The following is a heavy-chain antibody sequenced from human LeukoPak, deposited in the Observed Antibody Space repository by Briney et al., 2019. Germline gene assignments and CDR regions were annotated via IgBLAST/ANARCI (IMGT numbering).Heavy chain of an antibody. V-gene: IGHV3-33*01. CDR2: IWFDGSSQ. Sequence: GGSLRLSCAASGFTFSSYGMYWVRQAPGKGLEWVALIWFDGSSQNYADSVKGRFTISRDNSKNTLFLQMNSLRAEDTAVYYCARKGYSGRYSHGMDVWGQGTTVAVSS. CDR3: ARKGYSGRYSHGMDV. J-gene: IGHJ6*02. CDR1: GFTFSSYG. D-gene: IGHD1-26*01.